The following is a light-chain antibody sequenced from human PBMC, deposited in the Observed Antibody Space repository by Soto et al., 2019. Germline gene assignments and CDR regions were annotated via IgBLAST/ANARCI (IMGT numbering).Light chain of an antibody. Sequence: DIQMTPSPYTLSASVGDRVTITCRASQSISSWLAWYQQKPGKAPKLLIFDASSLESGVPSRFSGSESGTEFILTISSLQPDDLATYYCQQYNRYPWTFGPGTKVDIK. V-gene: IGKV1-5*01. J-gene: IGKJ1*01. CDR3: QQYNRYPWT. CDR2: DAS. CDR1: QSISSW.